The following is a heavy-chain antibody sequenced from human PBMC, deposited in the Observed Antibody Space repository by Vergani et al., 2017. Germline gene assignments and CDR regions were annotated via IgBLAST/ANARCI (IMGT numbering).Heavy chain of an antibody. D-gene: IGHD6-19*01. J-gene: IGHJ4*02. Sequence: EVQLLQSGGGVIQPGGSVRLSCAASGFTFSACPMTWVRQAPGKGLEWVSAISSSSSYIYYADSVKGRFTISRDNAKNSLYLQMNSLRAEDTAVYYCAREGGARIAVAGTPYWGQGTLVTVSS. CDR2: ISSSSSYI. CDR1: GFTFSACP. V-gene: IGHV3-21*01. CDR3: AREGGARIAVAGTPY.